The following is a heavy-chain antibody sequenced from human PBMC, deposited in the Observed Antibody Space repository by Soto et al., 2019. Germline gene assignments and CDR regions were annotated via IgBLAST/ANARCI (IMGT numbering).Heavy chain of an antibody. V-gene: IGHV3-72*01. J-gene: IGHJ3*02. Sequence: DVQLVESGGGLVQPGGSLRLSCAASGFIFSDHYMDWVRQAPGKGLEWVGRTRDKAHSYTTEYAASVKGRFTISRDDSKNSLFLQMSRLKTEDTAVYYCARVRSSSWGLDAFDIWGQGTMVTVSS. CDR2: TRDKAHSYTT. D-gene: IGHD6-13*01. CDR1: GFIFSDHY. CDR3: ARVRSSSWGLDAFDI.